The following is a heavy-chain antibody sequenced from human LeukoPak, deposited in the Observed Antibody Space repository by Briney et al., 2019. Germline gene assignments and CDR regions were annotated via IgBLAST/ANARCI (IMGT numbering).Heavy chain of an antibody. CDR1: GGSITSSSYY. D-gene: IGHD2-15*01. CDR3: AREMCGGGSCYRNYYYYYMDV. CDR2: IYYSGST. J-gene: IGHJ6*03. Sequence: SETLSLTCTVSGGSITSSSYYWGWIRQPPGKGLEWIGTIYYSGSTYYNPSLKSRVTISVDTSKNQFSLKLNSVTAADTAVYYCAREMCGGGSCYRNYYYYYMDVWGKGTTVTVPS. V-gene: IGHV4-39*07.